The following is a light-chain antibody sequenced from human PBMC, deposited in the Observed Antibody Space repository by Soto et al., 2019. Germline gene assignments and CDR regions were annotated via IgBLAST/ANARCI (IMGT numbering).Light chain of an antibody. CDR3: SSYAGSDNLVV. J-gene: IGLJ2*01. V-gene: IGLV2-8*01. Sequence: QSALTQPPSASGSPGQSVTISCTGTPSDVGGYNYVSWYLQHPGKAPKLMIYEVTKRPSGVPDRLSGSKSGNTASLTVSGLQAEDEADYYCSSYAGSDNLVVFGGGTQLTVL. CDR2: EVT. CDR1: PSDVGGYNY.